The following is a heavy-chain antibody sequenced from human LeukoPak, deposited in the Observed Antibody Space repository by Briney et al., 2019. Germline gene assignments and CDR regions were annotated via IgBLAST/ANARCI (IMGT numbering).Heavy chain of an antibody. V-gene: IGHV3-53*01. Sequence: PGGSVTLSCSASGFTVKSNYMIWVRQAPGRGVQGVSWIYSGGRAYYPDSVKGRFTISRDSSKNTLDLQLNSLSAGDTAVYYCVRDPFRPDAFDIWGQGKMVSVSS. CDR1: GFTVKSNY. J-gene: IGHJ3*02. CDR2: IYSGGRA. CDR3: VRDPFRPDAFDI.